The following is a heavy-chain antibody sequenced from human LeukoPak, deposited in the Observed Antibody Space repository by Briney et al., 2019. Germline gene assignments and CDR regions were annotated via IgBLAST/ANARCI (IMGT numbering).Heavy chain of an antibody. CDR2: INPNSGGT. Sequence: GASVKVFCKASGYTFTGYYMHWVRQGPGQGLDWMGWINPNSGGTNYAQKFQGRVTMTRDTSISTAYMELSRLRSDDTAVYYCARGNRVATPVDYWGQGTLVTVSS. J-gene: IGHJ4*02. CDR3: ARGNRVATPVDY. V-gene: IGHV1-2*02. CDR1: GYTFTGYY. D-gene: IGHD5-12*01.